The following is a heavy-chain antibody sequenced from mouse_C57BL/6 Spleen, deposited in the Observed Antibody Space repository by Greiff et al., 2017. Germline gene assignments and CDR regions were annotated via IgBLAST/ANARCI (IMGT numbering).Heavy chain of an antibody. D-gene: IGHD3-1*01. V-gene: IGHV3-6*01. CDR3: ARDKKLRGFYYAMDY. Sequence: ESGPGLVKPSQSLSLTCSVTGYSITSGYYWNWIRQFPGNKLEWMGYISYDGSNNYNPSLKNRISITRDTSKNQFFLKLNSVTTEDTATYYCARDKKLRGFYYAMDYWGQGTSVTVSS. CDR1: GYSITSGYY. J-gene: IGHJ4*01. CDR2: ISYDGSN.